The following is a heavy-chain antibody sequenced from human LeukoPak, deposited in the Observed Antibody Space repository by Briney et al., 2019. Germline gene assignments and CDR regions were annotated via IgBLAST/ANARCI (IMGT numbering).Heavy chain of an antibody. J-gene: IGHJ6*02. CDR2: INAGNGNT. CDR3: AREIYDFWSGYYSDYYGMDV. V-gene: IGHV1-3*01. D-gene: IGHD3-3*01. Sequence: RASVNVSCKASGYTFTSYAMHWVRQAPGQRLEWMGWINAGNGNTKYSQKFQGRVTITRDTSASTAYMELSSLRSEDTAVYYCAREIYDFWSGYYSDYYGMDVWGQGTTVTVSS. CDR1: GYTFTSYA.